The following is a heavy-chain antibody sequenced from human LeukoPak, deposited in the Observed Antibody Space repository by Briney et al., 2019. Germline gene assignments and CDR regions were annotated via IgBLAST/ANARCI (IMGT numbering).Heavy chain of an antibody. D-gene: IGHD6-19*01. CDR2: INPNSGGT. CDR1: GYTFTGYY. Sequence: ASVKVSCKASGYTFTGYYMHWVRQAPGQGLEWMGWINPNSGGTNYAQKFQGWVTMTRDTPISTAYMELSRLRSDDTAVYYCARGASSGPGSFYYYYGMDVWGQGTTVTVSS. V-gene: IGHV1-2*04. CDR3: ARGASSGPGSFYYYYGMDV. J-gene: IGHJ6*02.